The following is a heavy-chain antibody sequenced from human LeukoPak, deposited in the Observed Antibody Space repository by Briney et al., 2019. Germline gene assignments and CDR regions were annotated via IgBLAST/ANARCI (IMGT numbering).Heavy chain of an antibody. J-gene: IGHJ3*02. Sequence: GASVKVSCKASGYTFTSYYMHWVRQAPGQGLEWMGWINPNSGGTYYAQKFQGWVTMTRDTSISTAYMELSRLRSDDTAVYYCARVGYSSSWYRRMVTQDPADAFDIWGQGTMVTVSS. CDR1: GYTFTSYY. CDR2: INPNSGGT. V-gene: IGHV1-2*04. CDR3: ARVGYSSSWYRRMVTQDPADAFDI. D-gene: IGHD6-13*01.